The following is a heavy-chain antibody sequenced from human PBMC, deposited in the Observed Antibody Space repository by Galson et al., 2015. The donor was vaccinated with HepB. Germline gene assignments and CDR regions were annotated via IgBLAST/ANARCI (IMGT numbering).Heavy chain of an antibody. D-gene: IGHD3-22*01. J-gene: IGHJ4*02. Sequence: SLRLSCAASGFTFSDYYMSWVRQAPGKGLEWVSGISETDDTTYYADSVKGRFTISRDNSKNTLYLQMNSLTAEDTAVYYCAKTSGQSLVIVIIPLYCFDSWGQGTLVAVSS. CDR1: GFTFSDYY. CDR2: ISETDDTT. V-gene: IGHV3-23*01. CDR3: AKTSGQSLVIVIIPLYCFDS.